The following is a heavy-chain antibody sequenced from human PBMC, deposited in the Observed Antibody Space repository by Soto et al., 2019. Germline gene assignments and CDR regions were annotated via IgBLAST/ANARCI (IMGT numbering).Heavy chain of an antibody. CDR1: GGTFSSYA. J-gene: IGHJ3*02. D-gene: IGHD2-21*02. CDR2: IIPIFGTA. V-gene: IGHV1-69*13. CDR3: ARATLAYCGGDCSYDAFDI. Sequence: SVKVSCKASGGTFSSYAISWVRQAPGQGLEWMGGIIPIFGTANYAQKFQGRVTITADESTSTAYMELSSLRSEDTAVYYCARATLAYCGGDCSYDAFDIRGQGTMVTVSS.